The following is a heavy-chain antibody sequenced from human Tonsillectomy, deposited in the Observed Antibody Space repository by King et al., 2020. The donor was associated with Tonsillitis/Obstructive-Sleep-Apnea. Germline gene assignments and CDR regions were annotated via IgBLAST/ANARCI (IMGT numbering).Heavy chain of an antibody. J-gene: IGHJ3*02. CDR1: GFTFSSYA. Sequence: VQLVESGGGVVQPGRSLRLSCAASGFTFSSYAMHWVRQAPGKGLEWVAVISYDGSNKYYADSVKGRFTISRDNSKNTLYLQMNSLRAEDTAVYYCARGPLNIVVVPAAISPDAFDIWGQGTMVTVSS. V-gene: IGHV3-30*01. CDR3: ARGPLNIVVVPAAISPDAFDI. CDR2: ISYDGSNK. D-gene: IGHD2-2*01.